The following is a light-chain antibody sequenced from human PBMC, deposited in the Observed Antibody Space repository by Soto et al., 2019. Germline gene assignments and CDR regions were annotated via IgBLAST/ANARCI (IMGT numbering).Light chain of an antibody. J-gene: IGKJ5*01. Sequence: EIVLTQSPATLSLSPGERATLSCRASRDVIDYLAWYQQKPGQAPRLLFYGASTGATGLPARFSGSGSGTEFTLTINSLQAEDCAVYYCQQYYNWPRTFGQGTRLEIK. CDR2: GAS. CDR1: RDVIDY. CDR3: QQYYNWPRT. V-gene: IGKV3-15*01.